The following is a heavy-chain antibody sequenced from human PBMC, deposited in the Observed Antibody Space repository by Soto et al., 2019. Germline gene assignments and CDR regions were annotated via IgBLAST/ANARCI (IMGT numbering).Heavy chain of an antibody. J-gene: IGHJ6*02. CDR2: IWYDGSNK. D-gene: IGHD6-13*01. CDR1: GFTFSSYG. Sequence: GGSLRLSCAASGFTFSSYGMHWVRQAPGKGLEWVAVIWYDGSNKYYADSVKGRFTISRDNSKNTLYLQMNSLRAEDTAVYYCARGEYSSSWYGNYYYYYGMDVWGQGTTVTVSS. CDR3: ARGEYSSSWYGNYYYYYGMDV. V-gene: IGHV3-33*01.